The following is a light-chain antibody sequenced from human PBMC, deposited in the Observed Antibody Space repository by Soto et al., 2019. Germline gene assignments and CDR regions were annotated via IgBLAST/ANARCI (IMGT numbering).Light chain of an antibody. CDR3: QQYYRAPYS. CDR2: WAS. CDR1: QTIFSSYDKDY. V-gene: IGKV4-1*01. Sequence: DIVMTQSPDSLAVSLGERATINCKSSQTIFSSYDKDYLAWYQQKPGQPPMLLIYWASNREAGVPDRFSGGGSGTDFTLTISSLQAEDVAVYYCQQYYRAPYSFGQGTKLEIK. J-gene: IGKJ2*01.